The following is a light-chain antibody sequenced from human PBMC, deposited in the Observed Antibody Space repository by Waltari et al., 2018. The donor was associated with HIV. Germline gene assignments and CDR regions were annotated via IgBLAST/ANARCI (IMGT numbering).Light chain of an antibody. V-gene: IGLV1-51*01. Sequence: QSVLTQPPSVSAAPGQKVTISCSGSSSTIGNDFVSWYQHLPGAAPKLLIYGNEKRPSGISDRFSGSKSGTSATLGITGLQTGDEADYYCGTWDTSLGAGVFGGGTKLTVL. CDR1: SSTIGNDF. CDR3: GTWDTSLGAGV. CDR2: GNE. J-gene: IGLJ3*02.